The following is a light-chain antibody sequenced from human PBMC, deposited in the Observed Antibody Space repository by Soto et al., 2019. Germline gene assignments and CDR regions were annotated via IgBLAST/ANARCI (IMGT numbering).Light chain of an antibody. V-gene: IGLV1-47*01. Sequence: QSVLTQPPSASGTPGQRVTISCSGSSSNIGSNYVYWYQQLPGTAPKLLIYRNNQRPSGVPDPFSGSRSGPSASLAISRLRSQHEADSYCAAWDDSLSGWVFGGGTKLTVL. CDR3: AAWDDSLSGWV. CDR2: RNN. J-gene: IGLJ3*02. CDR1: SSNIGSNY.